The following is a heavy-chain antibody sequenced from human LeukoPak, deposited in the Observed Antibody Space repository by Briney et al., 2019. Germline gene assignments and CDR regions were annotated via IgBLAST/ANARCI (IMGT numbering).Heavy chain of an antibody. CDR1: GFIFTSYA. J-gene: IGHJ4*02. Sequence: GRSLRLSCAASGFIFTSYAMHWVRQAPGKGLEWVAVISYDGNNKYYADSVKGRFTISKETSKNILYLQMNSLLVEDTAIDYCAKRGSKWDLDNWGQGTLVTVSS. D-gene: IGHD1-26*01. CDR3: AKRGSKWDLDN. V-gene: IGHV3-33*06. CDR2: ISYDGNNK.